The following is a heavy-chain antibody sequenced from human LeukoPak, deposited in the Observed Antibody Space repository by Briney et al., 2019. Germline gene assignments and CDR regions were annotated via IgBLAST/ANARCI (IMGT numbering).Heavy chain of an antibody. J-gene: IGHJ1*01. Sequence: GESLKISCKASGYTFTNYWIGWVRQMPGKGLEWMGIIYPGDSDTRYSPSFRGQVIISADKSIRTAYLQWTSLKASDTAMYARHTGEGSHFQHWGQGSLVTVSS. CDR2: IYPGDSDT. CDR3: HTGEGSHFQH. D-gene: IGHD3-16*01. CDR1: GYTFTNYW. V-gene: IGHV5-51*01.